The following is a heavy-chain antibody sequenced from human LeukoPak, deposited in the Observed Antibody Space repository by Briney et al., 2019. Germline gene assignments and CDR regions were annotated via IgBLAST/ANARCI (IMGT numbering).Heavy chain of an antibody. D-gene: IGHD1-26*01. Sequence: PGGSLRLSCAASGFTFSSYSMNWVRQAPGKGLEWVSSISSSSYIYYADSVKGRFTISRDNAKNSLYLQMNSLRAEDTAVYYCARDANSGSYSTFDYWGQGTLVTVSS. V-gene: IGHV3-21*01. CDR1: GFTFSSYS. CDR2: ISSSSYI. CDR3: ARDANSGSYSTFDY. J-gene: IGHJ4*02.